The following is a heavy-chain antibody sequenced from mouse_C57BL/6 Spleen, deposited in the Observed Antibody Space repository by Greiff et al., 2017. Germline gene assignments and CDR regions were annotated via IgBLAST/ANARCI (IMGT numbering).Heavy chain of an antibody. V-gene: IGHV2-2*01. CDR2: IWSGGST. CDR1: GFSLTSYG. CDR3: ARNGRYYDYDDCAMDY. J-gene: IGHJ4*01. D-gene: IGHD2-4*01. Sequence: QVTLKESGPGLVQPSQSLSITCTASGFSLTSYGVHWVRQSPGQGLEWLGVIWSGGSTAYNAAFIPRLSISKDNSTSQVFFKMISRQADETAIYYCARNGRYYDYDDCAMDYWGQGTSVTVSS.